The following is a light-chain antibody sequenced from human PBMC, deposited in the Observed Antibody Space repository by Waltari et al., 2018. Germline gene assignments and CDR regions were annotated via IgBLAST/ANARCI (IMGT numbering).Light chain of an antibody. Sequence: QSVLTQPPSASGTPGQRGTISCSGSISNTGTNTVNWYQQLPGTAPKLLIFTNDQRPSGVPDRFSGSKSGTSASLAISGLQSDDEADYYCAAWDDYLNAWVFGGGTKLTVL. V-gene: IGLV1-44*01. J-gene: IGLJ3*02. CDR3: AAWDDYLNAWV. CDR1: ISNTGTNT. CDR2: TND.